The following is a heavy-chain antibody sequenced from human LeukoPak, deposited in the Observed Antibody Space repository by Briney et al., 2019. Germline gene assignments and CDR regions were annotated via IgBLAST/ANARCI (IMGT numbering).Heavy chain of an antibody. J-gene: IGHJ5*02. Sequence: GASVKVSCTASGGTFSSYAISWVRQAPGQGLEWMGGIIPIFGTANYAQKFQGRVTITADESTSTAYMELSSLRSEDTAMYYCAKDAQPRSRWFDPWGQGTLVTVSS. CDR3: AKDAQPRSRWFDP. CDR2: IIPIFGTA. CDR1: GGTFSSYA. V-gene: IGHV1-69*13. D-gene: IGHD3-16*01.